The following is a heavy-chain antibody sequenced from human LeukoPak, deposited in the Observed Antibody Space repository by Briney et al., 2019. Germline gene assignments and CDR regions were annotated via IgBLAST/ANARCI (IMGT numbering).Heavy chain of an antibody. D-gene: IGHD5-18*01. CDR3: AKVTYSYGSYYFDY. V-gene: IGHV3-48*03. CDR2: ISSGGITI. J-gene: IGHJ4*02. CDR1: GFTFSSYE. Sequence: GGSLRLSCAASGFTFSSYEMNWVRQAPGKGLEWVSYISSGGITIQYADSAKGRFTISRDNAKNSLYLQMNSLRAEDTAVYYCAKVTYSYGSYYFDYWGQGTLVTVSS.